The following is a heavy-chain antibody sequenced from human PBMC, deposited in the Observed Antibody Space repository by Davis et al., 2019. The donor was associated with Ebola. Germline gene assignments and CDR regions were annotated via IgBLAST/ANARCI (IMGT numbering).Heavy chain of an antibody. CDR3: ARGYCSSTSCHAYYYYYMDV. Sequence: ASVKVSCKASGGTFSSYAISWVRQAPGQGLEWMGWINPNSGGTNYAQKFQGRVTMTRDTSISTAYMELSSLRSEDTAVYYCARGYCSSTSCHAYYYYYMDVWGKGTTVTVSS. V-gene: IGHV1-2*02. D-gene: IGHD2-2*01. CDR2: INPNSGGT. CDR1: GGTFSSYA. J-gene: IGHJ6*03.